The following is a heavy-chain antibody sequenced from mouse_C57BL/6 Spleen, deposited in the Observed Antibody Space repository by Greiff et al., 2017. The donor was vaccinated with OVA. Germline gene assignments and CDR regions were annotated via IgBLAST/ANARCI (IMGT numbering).Heavy chain of an antibody. V-gene: IGHV6-3*01. CDR3: TEFYAMDY. CDR2: IRLKSDNYAT. J-gene: IGHJ4*01. Sequence: EVQGVESGEGLVQPGGSMKLSCVASGFTFSNYWMNWVRQSPEKGLEWVAQIRLKSDNYATHYAESVKGRFTISRDDSKSSVYLQMNNLRAEDTGIYYCTEFYAMDYWGQGTSVTVSS. CDR1: GFTFSNYW.